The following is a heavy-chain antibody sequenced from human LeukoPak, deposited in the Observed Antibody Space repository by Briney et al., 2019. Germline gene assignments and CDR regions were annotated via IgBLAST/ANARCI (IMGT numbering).Heavy chain of an antibody. CDR1: GGTFSSYA. CDR2: IIPIFGTA. CDR3: AKAYCGGDCYPHFDY. J-gene: IGHJ4*02. Sequence: GASVKVSCKASGGTFSSYAISWVRQAPGQGLEWMGGIIPIFGTANYAQKFQGRVTITADESTSTAYMELSSLRSDDTAVYYCAKAYCGGDCYPHFDYWGQGTLVTVSS. D-gene: IGHD2-21*02. V-gene: IGHV1-69*01.